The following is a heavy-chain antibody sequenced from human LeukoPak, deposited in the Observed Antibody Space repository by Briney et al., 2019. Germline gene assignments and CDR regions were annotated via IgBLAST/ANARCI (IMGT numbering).Heavy chain of an antibody. V-gene: IGHV1-69*05. CDR1: GGTFSSYA. J-gene: IGHJ4*02. D-gene: IGHD5-18*01. CDR2: IIPIFGTA. CDR3: ARGRGYSYGRFDY. Sequence: ASVKVSCKASGGTFSSYAIGWVRQAPGRGLEWVGGIIPIFGTANYAQKFQGRVTITTDESTSTAYMELSSLRSEDTAVYYCARGRGYSYGRFDYWGQGTLVTVSS.